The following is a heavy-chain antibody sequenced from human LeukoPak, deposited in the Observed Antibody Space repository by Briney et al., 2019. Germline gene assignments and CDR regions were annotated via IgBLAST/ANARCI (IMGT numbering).Heavy chain of an antibody. CDR2: INPNSGGT. J-gene: IGHJ4*02. D-gene: IGHD6-6*01. Sequence: GASVKVSCKTSGYTFTSYYMHWVRQAPGQGLEWMGWINPNSGGTKYAQKFQDRVTMTRDTSISTAYMELSRLRSDDTAVYYCAFFEYSSSSSHYWGQGTLVTVSS. V-gene: IGHV1-2*02. CDR3: AFFEYSSSSSHY. CDR1: GYTFTSYY.